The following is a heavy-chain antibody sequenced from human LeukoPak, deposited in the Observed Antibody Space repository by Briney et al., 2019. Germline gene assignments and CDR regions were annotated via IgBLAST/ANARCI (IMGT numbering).Heavy chain of an antibody. CDR3: ARYNGSYPAFDY. CDR2: IYYSGST. CDR1: GGPISTSSYY. J-gene: IGHJ4*02. Sequence: SETLSLTCSVSGGPISTSSYYWDWIRQPPGKGLEWIGSIYYSGSTYYNPSLRSRVTISVDTSKNQFSLRLSSVTAADTAVYYCARYNGSYPAFDYWGQGTLVTVSS. D-gene: IGHD1-26*01. V-gene: IGHV4-39*01.